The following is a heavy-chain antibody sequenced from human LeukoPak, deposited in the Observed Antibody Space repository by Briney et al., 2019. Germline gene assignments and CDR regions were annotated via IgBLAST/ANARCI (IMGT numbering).Heavy chain of an antibody. CDR3: AKPANYDFWSGYEDY. V-gene: IGHV3-30*02. Sequence: PGGSLRLSCAASGFTFSSYGMHWVRQAPGKGLEWVAFIRYDGSNKYYADSVKGRFTISRDNSKNTLYLQMNSLRAEDTAVYYCAKPANYDFWSGYEDYWGRGTLVTVSS. CDR1: GFTFSSYG. D-gene: IGHD3-3*01. J-gene: IGHJ4*02. CDR2: IRYDGSNK.